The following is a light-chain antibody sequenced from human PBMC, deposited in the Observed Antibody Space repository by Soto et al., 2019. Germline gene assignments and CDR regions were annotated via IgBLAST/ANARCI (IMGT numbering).Light chain of an antibody. CDR1: QSISRY. V-gene: IGKV1-39*01. CDR2: TAS. J-gene: IGKJ4*01. Sequence: IQMPRSPSSLSASVGARVYITCRASQSISRYVNWYPKKQGTEPKLRLETASRLQSGVPSRVSGRGAGTDFTRTVSSLQPEDFATDECQQSYNTPLTVGGGTKVEIK. CDR3: QQSYNTPLT.